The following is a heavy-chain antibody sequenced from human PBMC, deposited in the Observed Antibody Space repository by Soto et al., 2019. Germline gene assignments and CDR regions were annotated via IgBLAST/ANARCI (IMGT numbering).Heavy chain of an antibody. Sequence: ASVKVSCKASGYTFTSYDINWVRQATGQGLEWMGWMNPNSGNTGYAQKFQGRVTMTRNTSISTAYMELSSLRSEDTAVYYCARELVWGLGVRGVMCTTRDYYYYGMDVWGQGTTVTVSS. D-gene: IGHD3-10*01. V-gene: IGHV1-8*01. CDR1: GYTFTSYD. J-gene: IGHJ6*02. CDR2: MNPNSGNT. CDR3: ARELVWGLGVRGVMCTTRDYYYYGMDV.